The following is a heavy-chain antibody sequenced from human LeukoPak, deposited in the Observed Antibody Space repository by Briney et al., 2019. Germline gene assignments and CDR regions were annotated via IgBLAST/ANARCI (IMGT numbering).Heavy chain of an antibody. CDR1: GFTFSSYG. V-gene: IGHV3-30*03. Sequence: GGSLRLSCAASGFTFSSYGMHWVRQAPGKGLEWVAVISYDGSNKYYADSVKGRFTISRDNSKNTLYLQMNSLRAEDTAVYYCATGGGWYFDYWGQGTLVTVSS. D-gene: IGHD6-19*01. J-gene: IGHJ4*02. CDR3: ATGGGWYFDY. CDR2: ISYDGSNK.